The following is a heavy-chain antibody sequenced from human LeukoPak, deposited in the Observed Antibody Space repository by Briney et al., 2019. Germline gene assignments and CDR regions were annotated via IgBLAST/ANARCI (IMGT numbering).Heavy chain of an antibody. J-gene: IGHJ4*02. CDR2: INPSGGST. CDR3: ARDSSGYYTFDY. D-gene: IGHD3-22*01. CDR1: GYTFTSYY. Sequence: ASVKVSCKASGYTFTSYYMHWVRQAPGQGLEWMGIINPSGGSTSYAQKFQGRVTMTRDTSTSAVYMELSSLRSEDTAVYYCARDSSGYYTFDYWGQGTLVTVSS. V-gene: IGHV1-46*01.